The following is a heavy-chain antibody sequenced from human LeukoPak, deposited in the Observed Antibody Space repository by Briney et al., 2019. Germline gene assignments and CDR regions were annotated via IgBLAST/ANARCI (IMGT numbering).Heavy chain of an antibody. Sequence: SETLSLTCTVSGYSISTGYYWDWIRQPPGKGLEWIGTFYHGGSTYYNPSLKSRVTISVDTSKNQFSLNLTSVTAADTAVYYCARVTAWPYYFDYWGQGTLVTVSS. D-gene: IGHD1-20*01. CDR2: FYHGGST. J-gene: IGHJ4*02. CDR3: ARVTAWPYYFDY. V-gene: IGHV4-38-2*02. CDR1: GYSISTGYY.